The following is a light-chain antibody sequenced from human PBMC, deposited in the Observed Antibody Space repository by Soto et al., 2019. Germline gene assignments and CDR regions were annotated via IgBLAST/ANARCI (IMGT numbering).Light chain of an antibody. CDR2: GPS. CDR3: QQYNEWPLT. J-gene: IGKJ4*01. CDR1: KNVSNN. V-gene: IGKV3-15*01. Sequence: EIGMTQYPATLSVSPGEIATLSCRASKNVSNNVSCNQHKPCQAPSRLIYGPSPMATGVPARLSGSASGTDFTLTISSLQAEDFAVYYCQQYNEWPLTFGGGTKVEI.